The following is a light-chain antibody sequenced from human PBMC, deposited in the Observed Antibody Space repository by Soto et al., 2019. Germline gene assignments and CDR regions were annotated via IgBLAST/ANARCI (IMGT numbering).Light chain of an antibody. Sequence: DIQMTQSPSSLSASVGDRVTITCRASQSISSYLNWYQQKLGKAPKLLIYAASSLQSGVPSRFSGSGSGTDFTLTISSLQPEDFATYYCQQSYSTPPTFGGGTKVEIK. CDR2: AAS. CDR3: QQSYSTPPT. V-gene: IGKV1-39*01. CDR1: QSISSY. J-gene: IGKJ4*01.